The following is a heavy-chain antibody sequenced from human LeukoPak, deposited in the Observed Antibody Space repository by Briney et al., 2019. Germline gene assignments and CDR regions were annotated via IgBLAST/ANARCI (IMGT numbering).Heavy chain of an antibody. V-gene: IGHV3-7*01. CDR1: GFTFSRYW. CDR2: IKQDGSEK. J-gene: IGHJ4*02. CDR3: AREAGTSDY. Sequence: GGSLRLSCAASGFTFSRYWMSWVRQATGKGLEWVANIKQDGSEKYYVDSVKGRFTISRDNAENSLYLQMNSLRAEDTAVYYCAREAGTSDYWGQGTLVTVSS. D-gene: IGHD6-19*01.